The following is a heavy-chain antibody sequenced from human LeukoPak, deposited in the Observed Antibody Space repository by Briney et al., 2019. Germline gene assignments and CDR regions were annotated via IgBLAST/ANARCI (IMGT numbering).Heavy chain of an antibody. CDR2: ITNSGGST. CDR1: GFTFSRSA. Sequence: GGSLRLSCAASGFTFSRSAMSWVRQAPGKGLEWVSAITNSGGSTYYADSVKGRFTISRDNSENTLYLQMSSLRAGDTALYYCARRSGQSATFDIWGQGTVVTVSS. CDR3: ARRSGQSATFDI. V-gene: IGHV3-23*01. J-gene: IGHJ3*02. D-gene: IGHD3-10*01.